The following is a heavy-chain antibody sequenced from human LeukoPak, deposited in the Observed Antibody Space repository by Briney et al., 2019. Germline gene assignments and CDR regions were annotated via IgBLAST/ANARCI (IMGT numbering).Heavy chain of an antibody. V-gene: IGHV4-59*10. Sequence: ASETLSLTCAVYAGSFSGYYWSWIRRPAGKGLEWIGRFFTSGSANYNPSLKSRVTMSADTSKNQFSLILSSVTAADTAVYYCVRGISMVRGITNYVIDVWGQGTTVTVS. J-gene: IGHJ6*02. CDR3: VRGISMVRGITNYVIDV. D-gene: IGHD3-10*01. CDR2: FFTSGSA. CDR1: AGSFSGYY.